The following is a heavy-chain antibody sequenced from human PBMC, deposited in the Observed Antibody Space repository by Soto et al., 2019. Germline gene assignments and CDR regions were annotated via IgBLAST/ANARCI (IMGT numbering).Heavy chain of an antibody. Sequence: QVQLQESGPGLVKPSQTLSLTCTVSGGSISSGDYYWSWIRQPPGKGLEWIGYIYYSGSTYYTPSRKSRVTIPVDTSHNQFSLKLTSVTAADTAVYYCAREVDYSYVFDYWVQGSLVTVSS. V-gene: IGHV4-30-4*01. CDR3: AREVDYSYVFDY. CDR1: GGSISSGDYY. J-gene: IGHJ4*02. CDR2: IYYSGST. D-gene: IGHD4-4*01.